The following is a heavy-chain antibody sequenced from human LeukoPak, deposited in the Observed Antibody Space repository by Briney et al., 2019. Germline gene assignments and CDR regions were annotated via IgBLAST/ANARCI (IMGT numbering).Heavy chain of an antibody. Sequence: GGSLRLSCAASGFTFSSYAMTWVRQAPGKGLEWVSTISGGGTDTYYADSVTGRFTISRDNSKNTFYLQMNSPRAGDTALYYCAKDHYYDSTGSIDYWGQGTLVTVPS. CDR3: AKDHYYDSTGSIDY. V-gene: IGHV3-23*01. CDR1: GFTFSSYA. D-gene: IGHD3-22*01. J-gene: IGHJ4*02. CDR2: ISGGGTDT.